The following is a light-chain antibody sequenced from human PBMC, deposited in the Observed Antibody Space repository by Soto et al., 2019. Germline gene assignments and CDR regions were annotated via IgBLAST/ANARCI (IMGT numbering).Light chain of an antibody. J-gene: IGLJ3*02. CDR1: SSNIGNNY. Sequence: QSVLTQPPSVSAAPGQKVTISCSGSSSNIGNNYVSWYQQLPGTAPKVLIYDSNKRPSGIPDRFSGSKSGTSATLGITGLQTGDEGDYYCGTWDSSLSGGVFGGGTKLTVL. CDR3: GTWDSSLSGGV. V-gene: IGLV1-51*01. CDR2: DSN.